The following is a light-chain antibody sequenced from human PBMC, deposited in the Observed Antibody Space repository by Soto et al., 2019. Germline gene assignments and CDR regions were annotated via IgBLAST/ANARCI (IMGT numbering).Light chain of an antibody. J-gene: IGKJ1*01. CDR2: GAS. CDR1: QSVSSN. V-gene: IGKV3-15*01. CDR3: QQSST. Sequence: EIVMTQSPATLSLSPGERATLSCRASQSVSSNLAWYQQNPGKAPRLLIYGASTRATGIPARFSGSGSGTEFTLTLSSLQSEDFAVYYCQQSSTFGQGTKVDIK.